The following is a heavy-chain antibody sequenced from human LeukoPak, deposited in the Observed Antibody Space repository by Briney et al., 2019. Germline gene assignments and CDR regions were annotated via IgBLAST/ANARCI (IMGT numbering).Heavy chain of an antibody. CDR1: GFTFSSYG. J-gene: IGHJ6*03. CDR3: AKEYDTPLKVELYYYYMDV. Sequence: GGSLRLSCAASGFTFSSYGMHWVRQAPGKGLEWVAFIRYDGSNKYYADSVKGRFTISRDNSKNTLYLQMNSLRAEDTAVYYCAKEYDTPLKVELYYYYMDVWGKGTTVTVSS. D-gene: IGHD3-9*01. CDR2: IRYDGSNK. V-gene: IGHV3-30*02.